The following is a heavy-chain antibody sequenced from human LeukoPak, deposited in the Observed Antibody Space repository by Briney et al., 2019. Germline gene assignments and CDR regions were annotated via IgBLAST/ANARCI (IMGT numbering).Heavy chain of an antibody. CDR3: ARDAYSSGFWYFDL. J-gene: IGHJ2*01. D-gene: IGHD6-19*01. V-gene: IGHV3-20*01. CDR2: INWNGGST. CDR1: GFTFDDYG. Sequence: PGGSLRLSCAASGFTFDDYGMSWVRQAPGKGLEWVSGINWNGGSTGYADSVKGRFTISRGNAKNSLYLQMNSLRAEDTALYHCARDAYSSGFWYFDLWGRGTLVTVSS.